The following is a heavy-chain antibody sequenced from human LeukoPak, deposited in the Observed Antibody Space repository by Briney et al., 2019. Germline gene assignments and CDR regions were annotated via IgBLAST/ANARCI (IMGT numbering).Heavy chain of an antibody. D-gene: IGHD3-10*01. CDR3: ARTVLLWFGELLGGWFDP. Sequence: PSETLSLTCAVYGGSFSGYYWSWIRQPPGKGLEWIGEINHSGSTNYNPSLKSRVTISVDTSKNQFSLKLRSVTAADTAVYYCARTVLLWFGELLGGWFDPWGQGTLVTVSS. V-gene: IGHV4-34*01. CDR1: GGSFSGYY. J-gene: IGHJ5*02. CDR2: INHSGST.